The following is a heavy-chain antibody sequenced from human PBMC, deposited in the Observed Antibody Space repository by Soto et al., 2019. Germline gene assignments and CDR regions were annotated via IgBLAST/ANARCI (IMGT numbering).Heavy chain of an antibody. CDR2: IRSDSSDV. V-gene: IGHV3-48*02. Sequence: EVQLVESGGGLVQPGGSLRLSCAASGFTFSSYSMNWVRQAPGKGPEWVSFIRSDSSDVYYADSVRGRFTISRDDATNSLYLQMNSLRDEDTAVYYCARVYYYDRSASAIFGYWGQGTLVTVSS. J-gene: IGHJ4*02. D-gene: IGHD3-22*01. CDR1: GFTFSSYS. CDR3: ARVYYYDRSASAIFGY.